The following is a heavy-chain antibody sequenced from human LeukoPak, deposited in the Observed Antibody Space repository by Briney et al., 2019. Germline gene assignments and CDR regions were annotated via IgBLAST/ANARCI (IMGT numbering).Heavy chain of an antibody. V-gene: IGHV1-18*01. CDR1: GYTFTSYG. CDR2: ISAYNGNT. CDR3: ARAAVAAVGTRYFQH. J-gene: IGHJ1*01. Sequence: ASVKVSCKASGYTFTSYGITWVRQAPGQGLEWMGWISAYNGNTNYAQKLQGRVTMTTDTSTTTAYMELGSLRSDDTAVYYCARAAVAAVGTRYFQHWGQGTLVTVSS. D-gene: IGHD6-13*01.